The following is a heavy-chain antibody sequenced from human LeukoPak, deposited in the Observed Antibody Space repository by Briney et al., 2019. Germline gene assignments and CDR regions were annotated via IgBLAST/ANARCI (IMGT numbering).Heavy chain of an antibody. V-gene: IGHV4-38-2*01. CDR2: IHQSDRT. CDR1: GYSISSGYY. J-gene: IGHJ4*02. Sequence: SETLSLTCAVSGYSISSGYYWGWFRHPPGTGLEWIGSIHQSDRTYHNQSLPHRLTIQLDTSNNQFSLHMISVTAAHTAVHFCAIMFKYSSAEDHWGQGTLVTVCS. D-gene: IGHD6-19*01. CDR3: AIMFKYSSAEDH.